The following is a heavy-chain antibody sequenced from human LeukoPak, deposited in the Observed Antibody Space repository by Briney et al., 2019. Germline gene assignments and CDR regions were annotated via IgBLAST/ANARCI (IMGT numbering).Heavy chain of an antibody. Sequence: ASVKVSCKASGYTFTGYYMHWVRQAPGLGLEWMGWINPNSGDTNYAQKFQGRVTMTRDTSIRTAYLELSGLKSDDTAVYYCAKNPYEYYFDYWGQGTLVTASS. CDR2: INPNSGDT. J-gene: IGHJ4*02. CDR3: AKNPYEYYFDY. V-gene: IGHV1-2*02. CDR1: GYTFTGYY. D-gene: IGHD5-12*01.